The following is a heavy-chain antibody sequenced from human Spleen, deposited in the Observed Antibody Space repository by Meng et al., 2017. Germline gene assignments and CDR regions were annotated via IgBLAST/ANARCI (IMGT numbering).Heavy chain of an antibody. CDR2: ISAYNGNT. Sequence: ASVKVSCKASGYSFTSYGISWVRQAPRQGLEWMGWISAYNGNTYYTQKFQGRVIMTTDTSTSTAYMELRSLRSDDTAVYYCARAPGMDYDDYVWSYWGQGTLVTVSS. V-gene: IGHV1-18*01. D-gene: IGHD4-17*01. J-gene: IGHJ4*02. CDR3: ARAPGMDYDDYVWSY. CDR1: GYSFTSYG.